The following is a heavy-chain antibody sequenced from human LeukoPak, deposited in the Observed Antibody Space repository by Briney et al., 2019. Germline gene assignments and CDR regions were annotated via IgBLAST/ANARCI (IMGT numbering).Heavy chain of an antibody. D-gene: IGHD2-21*02. Sequence: VASVKVSCKASGGTFSSYAISWVRQAPGQGLEWMGGIIPIFGTANYAQKFQGRVTITTDESTSTAYMELSSLRSDDTAVHYCARDAVSTVTAGGIDYWGQGTLVTVSS. J-gene: IGHJ4*02. CDR1: GGTFSSYA. CDR3: ARDAVSTVTAGGIDY. CDR2: IIPIFGTA. V-gene: IGHV1-69*05.